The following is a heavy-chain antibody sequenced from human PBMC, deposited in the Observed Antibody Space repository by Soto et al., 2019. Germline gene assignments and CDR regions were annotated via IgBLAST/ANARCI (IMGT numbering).Heavy chain of an antibody. V-gene: IGHV1-69*13. CDR2: IIPIFGTA. J-gene: IGHJ6*02. CDR3: ARYGVIIGSDYYYYYGMDV. Sequence: GASVKVSCKASGGTFSSYAISWVRQAPGQGLEWMGGIIPIFGTANYAQKFQGRVTITADESTSTAYMELSSLRSDDTAVYYCARYGVIIGSDYYYYYGMDVWGQGTTVTVSS. D-gene: IGHD3-3*01. CDR1: GGTFSSYA.